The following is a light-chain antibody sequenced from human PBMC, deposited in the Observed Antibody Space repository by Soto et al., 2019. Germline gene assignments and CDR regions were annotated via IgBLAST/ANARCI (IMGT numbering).Light chain of an antibody. V-gene: IGLV3-1*01. J-gene: IGLJ1*01. Sequence: SYELTQPPSVSVPPGQTARIACYGDKLGDKFAYWYQQKPGQSPVLVVYEDTKRPSGIPERFSGSNSGNTATLTISGTQNIDEADYYCQAWDRKIGAFGPGTKLTVL. CDR3: QAWDRKIGA. CDR2: EDT. CDR1: KLGDKF.